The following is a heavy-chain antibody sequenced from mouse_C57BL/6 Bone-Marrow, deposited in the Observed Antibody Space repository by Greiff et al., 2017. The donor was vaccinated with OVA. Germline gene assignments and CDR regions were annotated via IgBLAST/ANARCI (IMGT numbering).Heavy chain of an antibody. CDR3: ARRDAKDY. J-gene: IGHJ4*01. Sequence: EVMLVESGGGLVQPGGSLKLSCAASGFTFSDFYMYWIRQTPEKRLEWVAYISNGGGSTYYPDTVKGRFTISRDNAKNTLYLQMSRLKSEDTAMYYCARRDAKDYWGQGTSVTVSS. V-gene: IGHV5-12*01. CDR2: ISNGGGST. CDR1: GFTFSDFY.